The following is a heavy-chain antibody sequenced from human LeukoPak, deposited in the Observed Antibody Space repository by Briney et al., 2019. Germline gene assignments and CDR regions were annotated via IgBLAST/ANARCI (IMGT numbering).Heavy chain of an antibody. V-gene: IGHV4-38-2*01. CDR2: IYHSGST. Sequence: SETLSLTCAVSGYSISSGYYWGWIRQPPGKGLEWIGSIYHSGSTYYNPSLKSRVTISVDTSKNQFSLKLSSVTAADTAVYYCAGVDILTGFDYWGQGTLVTVSS. CDR1: GYSISSGYY. D-gene: IGHD3-9*01. CDR3: AGVDILTGFDY. J-gene: IGHJ4*02.